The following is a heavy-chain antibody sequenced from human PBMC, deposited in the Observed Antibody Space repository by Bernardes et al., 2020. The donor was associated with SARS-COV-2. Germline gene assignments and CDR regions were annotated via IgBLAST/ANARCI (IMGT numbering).Heavy chain of an antibody. D-gene: IGHD6-19*01. V-gene: IGHV7-4-1*02. CDR3: AREFVAGHDDY. CDR1: GYTFTNYA. J-gene: IGHJ4*02. CDR2: INTKTGNP. Sequence: ASVKVSCMASGYTFTNYAMNWVRQAPGKGLEWMGWINTKTGNPTYAQGFTGRFVFSLDTSVSTAYLQISSLKAEDTAVYYCAREFVAGHDDYWGQGTLVTGSS.